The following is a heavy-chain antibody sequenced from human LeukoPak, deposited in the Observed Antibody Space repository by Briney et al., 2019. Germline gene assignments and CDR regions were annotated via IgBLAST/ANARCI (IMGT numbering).Heavy chain of an antibody. D-gene: IGHD4-17*01. CDR2: VYHSGST. CDR1: GASVSSDLYY. J-gene: IGHJ4*02. Sequence: SETLLLACALSGASVSSDLYYWSWIRQPPGKGLEWIGYVYHSGSTNYNPSLKSRVTISVDTSKSQISLKLSSVTAADTAVYYCARGVYGVYVDFDYWGQGTLVTVSS. CDR3: ARGVYGVYVDFDY. V-gene: IGHV4-61*01.